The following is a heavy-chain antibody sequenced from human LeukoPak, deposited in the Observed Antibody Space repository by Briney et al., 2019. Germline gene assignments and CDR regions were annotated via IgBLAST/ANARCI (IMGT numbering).Heavy chain of an antibody. CDR1: GGSISSSSYY. CDR2: IYTSGST. V-gene: IGHV4-61*02. Sequence: SGTLSLTCTVSGGSISSSSYYWGWIRQPAGKGLEWIGRIYTSGSTNYNPSLKSRVTISVDTSKNQFSLKLSSVTAADTAVYFCARGPYSYDSSGAFDIWGQGTMVTVSS. J-gene: IGHJ3*02. CDR3: ARGPYSYDSSGAFDI. D-gene: IGHD3-22*01.